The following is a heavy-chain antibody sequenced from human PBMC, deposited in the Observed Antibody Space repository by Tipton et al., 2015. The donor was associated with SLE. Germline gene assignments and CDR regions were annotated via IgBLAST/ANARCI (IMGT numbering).Heavy chain of an antibody. J-gene: IGHJ6*04. CDR3: ARLGMIVQLDV. CDR2: IYYSGST. V-gene: IGHV4-39*01. CDR1: GGSISSSSYY. Sequence: TLSLTCTVSGGSISSSSYYWGWIRQPPGKGLEWIGNIYYSGSTYYNPSLKSRVTISVDTSKNQFSLKLSSVTAADTAVYYCARLGMIVQLDVWGKGTTVTVSS. D-gene: IGHD3-22*01.